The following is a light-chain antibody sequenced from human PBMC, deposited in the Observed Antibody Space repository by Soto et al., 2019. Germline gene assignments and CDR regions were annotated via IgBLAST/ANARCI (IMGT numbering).Light chain of an antibody. J-gene: IGKJ5*01. CDR2: GAP. CDR3: QQYNNWPPIT. V-gene: IGKV3-15*01. CDR1: QSVSSN. Sequence: EMVLTQAPCTLCLSPVEIATLSCRASQSVSSNLAWYQQKPGQAPRLLIYGAPTRATGIPARFSGSGSGTEFTLTISSLQSEDFAVYYCQQYNNWPPITFGQGTRLEIK.